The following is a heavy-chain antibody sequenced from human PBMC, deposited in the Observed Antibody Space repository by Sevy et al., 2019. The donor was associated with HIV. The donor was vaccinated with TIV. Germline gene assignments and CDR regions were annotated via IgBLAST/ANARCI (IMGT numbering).Heavy chain of an antibody. Sequence: GGCLRLSCVASGFRFSAFGMGWVRQAAGEGLEWVSGINGGGGSTYYRNSVKGRFTVSRDNSKNTVYLQMNSLRADDTAVYYCAKAPYYDFWSHNYNNWYDPWGQGTLVTVSS. V-gene: IGHV3-23*01. D-gene: IGHD3-3*01. CDR3: AKAPYYDFWSHNYNNWYDP. CDR2: INGGGGST. J-gene: IGHJ5*02. CDR1: GFRFSAFG.